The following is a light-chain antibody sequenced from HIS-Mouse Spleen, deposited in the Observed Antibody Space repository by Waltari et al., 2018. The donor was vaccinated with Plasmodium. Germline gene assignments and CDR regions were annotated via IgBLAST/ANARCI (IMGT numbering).Light chain of an antibody. CDR3: SSYAGSNNLV. Sequence: QSALTQPPSASGSPGQSVTISCPGPSSDVGGYNYVSCYQQHPGKAPKLMIYEVSKRPSGVPDRFSGSKSGNTASLTVSGLQAEDEADYYCSSYAGSNNLVFGGGTKLTVL. V-gene: IGLV2-8*01. CDR2: EVS. J-gene: IGLJ2*01. CDR1: SSDVGGYNY.